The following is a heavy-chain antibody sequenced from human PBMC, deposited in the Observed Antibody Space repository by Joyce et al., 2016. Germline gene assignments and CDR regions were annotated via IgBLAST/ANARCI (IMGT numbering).Heavy chain of an antibody. V-gene: IGHV4-39*07. Sequence: QLQLQESGPGLVKPSETLSLTCTVSVGSISNTSYFWGWIRQPPGKGLEWIGNIYYSGNTYYKPSLKSRVTISVDTSKNQFSLKMTSVTAADTAVYYCARDGATADTAFDYWGQGTLVTVSS. CDR1: VGSISNTSYF. J-gene: IGHJ4*02. CDR2: IYYSGNT. CDR3: ARDGATADTAFDY. D-gene: IGHD6-13*01.